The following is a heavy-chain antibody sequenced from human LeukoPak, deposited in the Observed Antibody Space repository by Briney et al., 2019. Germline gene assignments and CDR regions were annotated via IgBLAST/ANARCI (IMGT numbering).Heavy chain of an antibody. D-gene: IGHD3-10*01. CDR3: ARGSGADYYYYGMDV. J-gene: IGHJ6*02. Sequence: GASVKVSCKVSGYTFTSYGISWVRQAPGQGLEWMGWISAYNGNTNYAQKLQGRVTMTTDTSTSTAYMELRSLRSDDTAVYYCARGSGADYYYYGMDVWGQGTTVTVSS. CDR1: GYTFTSYG. V-gene: IGHV1-18*01. CDR2: ISAYNGNT.